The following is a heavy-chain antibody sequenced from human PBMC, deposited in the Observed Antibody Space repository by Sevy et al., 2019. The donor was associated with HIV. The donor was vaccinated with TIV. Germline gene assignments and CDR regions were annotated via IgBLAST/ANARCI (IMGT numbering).Heavy chain of an antibody. J-gene: IGHJ3*02. CDR3: SRGLTYYYDSSGYFWSFAFDI. V-gene: IGHV3-53*01. D-gene: IGHD3-22*01. CDR2: IYSGGST. Sequence: GGSLRLSCAASGFTVSSNYMSWVRQAPGKGLEWVSVIYSGGSTYYADAVKGRCTNSRDNTKNTQYIQMNSLRAEETAVYYCSRGLTYYYDSSGYFWSFAFDIWGQGTMVTVSS. CDR1: GFTVSSNY.